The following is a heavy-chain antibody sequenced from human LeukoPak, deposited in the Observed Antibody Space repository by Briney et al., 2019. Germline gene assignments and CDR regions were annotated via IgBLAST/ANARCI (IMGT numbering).Heavy chain of an antibody. V-gene: IGHV4-30-4*08. Sequence: PSQTLSLTCTVSGGSISSGDYYWSWIRQPPGKGLEWLGYIYYSGSTYYNPSLKSRVTIPVDTSKNQFSLNLSSVTAADTAVYYCARDQTGSMGIAARGGGFDYWGQGTLVTVSS. CDR3: ARDQTGSMGIAARGGGFDY. CDR1: GGSISSGDYY. J-gene: IGHJ4*02. CDR2: IYYSGST. D-gene: IGHD6-6*01.